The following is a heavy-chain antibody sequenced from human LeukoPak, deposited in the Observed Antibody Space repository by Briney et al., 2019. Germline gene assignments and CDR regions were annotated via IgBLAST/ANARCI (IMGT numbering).Heavy chain of an antibody. Sequence: SQTLSLTCSVYGGSFNVYDWGWVRHPPGGGLEWIGEINESGATNCDPSLKSRVTMSIDTSKRQFSLSLRSVTAADTAVYFCARYVPVKTGPTRASFDYWGQGILVSVSS. V-gene: IGHV4-34*01. J-gene: IGHJ4*02. CDR1: GGSFNVYD. D-gene: IGHD1-1*01. CDR2: INESGAT. CDR3: ARYVPVKTGPTRASFDY.